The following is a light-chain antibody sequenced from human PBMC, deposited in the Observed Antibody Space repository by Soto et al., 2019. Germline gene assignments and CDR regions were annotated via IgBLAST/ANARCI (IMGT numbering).Light chain of an antibody. V-gene: IGLV2-14*01. CDR2: DVS. CDR3: ISYTSSSTLEV. J-gene: IGLJ1*01. CDR1: SSDVGGYNY. Sequence: QSVLTQPASVSGSPGQSITISCTGTSSDVGGYNYVSWYQQHPGKAPKLMIYDVSNRPSGVSNRFSGSKSGNTASLTISGLQAEDEADYYCISYTSSSTLEVFGTGTKV.